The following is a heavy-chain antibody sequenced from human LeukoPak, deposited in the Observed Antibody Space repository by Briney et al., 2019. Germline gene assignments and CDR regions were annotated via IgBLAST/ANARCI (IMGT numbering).Heavy chain of an antibody. D-gene: IGHD3-22*01. V-gene: IGHV3-23*01. Sequence: GGSLRLSCAASGFTFSNYAMSWVRQATGKGLEWVSAISVSGGSTYYADSEKGRFTISRDNSKNTLYLQMNSLRAEDTAVYYCAKNGEDSSPPLDYWGQGTLVTVSS. CDR1: GFTFSNYA. J-gene: IGHJ4*02. CDR2: ISVSGGST. CDR3: AKNGEDSSPPLDY.